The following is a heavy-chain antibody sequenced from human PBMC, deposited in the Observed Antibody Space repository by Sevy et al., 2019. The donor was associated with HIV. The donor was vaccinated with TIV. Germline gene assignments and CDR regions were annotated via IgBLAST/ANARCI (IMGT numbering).Heavy chain of an antibody. J-gene: IGHJ3*02. D-gene: IGHD3-10*01. Sequence: GGSLRLSCAASGFTFSSHAMHWVRQAPGKGLEWVAVISYDGSNKYYADSVKGRFTISRDNSKNTLYLQMNSLRAEDTAVYYCGRFGELDAFDIWGQGTMVTVSS. CDR2: ISYDGSNK. CDR3: GRFGELDAFDI. V-gene: IGHV3-30-3*01. CDR1: GFTFSSHA.